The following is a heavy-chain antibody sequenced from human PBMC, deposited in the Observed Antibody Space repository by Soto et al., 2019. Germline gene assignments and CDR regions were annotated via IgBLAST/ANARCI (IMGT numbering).Heavy chain of an antibody. J-gene: IGHJ6*02. CDR1: GYTFTGYY. CDR2: INPNSGGT. Sequence: ASVKVSCKASGYTFTGYYMHWVRQAPGQGLEWMGWINPNSGGTNYAQKFQGWVTMTRDTSISTAYMELSRLRSDDTAVYYCARDLGAGTPLYYYYGMDVWGQGTTVTVSS. CDR3: ARDLGAGTPLYYYYGMDV. D-gene: IGHD1-1*01. V-gene: IGHV1-2*04.